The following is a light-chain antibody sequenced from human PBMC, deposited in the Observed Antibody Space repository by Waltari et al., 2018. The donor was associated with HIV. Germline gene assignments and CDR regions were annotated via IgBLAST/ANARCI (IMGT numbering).Light chain of an antibody. Sequence: DIVMTQSPLSLPVTPGEPASISCRSSQSLLHSNGYNYLDLYLQKPGQSPQLLIYLGSNRASGVPDRFSGSGSGTDFTLKIRRVEAEDVGVYYCMQALQTVSFGGGTKVEIK. V-gene: IGKV2-28*01. CDR2: LGS. CDR3: MQALQTVS. CDR1: QSLLHSNGYNY. J-gene: IGKJ4*01.